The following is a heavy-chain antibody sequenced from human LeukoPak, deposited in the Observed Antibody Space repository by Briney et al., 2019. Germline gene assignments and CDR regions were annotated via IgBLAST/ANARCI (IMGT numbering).Heavy chain of an antibody. Sequence: SETLSLTCTVYGGSISSSYWSWIRQPAGKGLEWIGRISSSGSTNYNPSLKSRVTISVDTSKNQFSLKLSSVTAADTAVYFCARGPYSYDSSGAFDIWGQGTMVTVSS. J-gene: IGHJ3*02. CDR3: ARGPYSYDSSGAFDI. CDR1: GGSISSSY. D-gene: IGHD3-22*01. V-gene: IGHV4-4*07. CDR2: ISSSGST.